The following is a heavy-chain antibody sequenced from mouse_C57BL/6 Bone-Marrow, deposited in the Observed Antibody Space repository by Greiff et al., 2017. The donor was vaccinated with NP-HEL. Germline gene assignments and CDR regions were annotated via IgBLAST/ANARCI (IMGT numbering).Heavy chain of an antibody. CDR2: INPNNGGT. D-gene: IGHD2-1*01. CDR1: GYTFTDYY. CDR3: ARGFYYGNYLSYFYFDY. J-gene: IGHJ2*01. Sequence: VQLQQSGPELVKPGASVKISCKASGYTFTDYYMNWVKQSHGKSLEWIGDINPNNGGTSYNQKFKGKATLTVDKSSSTAYMELRSLTSEDSAVYYCARGFYYGNYLSYFYFDYWGQGTTLTVSS. V-gene: IGHV1-26*01.